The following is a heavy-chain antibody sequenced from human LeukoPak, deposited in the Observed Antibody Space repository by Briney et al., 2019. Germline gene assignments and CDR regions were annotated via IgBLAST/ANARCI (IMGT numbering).Heavy chain of an antibody. Sequence: ASVKVSCKASGYTFTSYGISWVRQAPGQGLEWMGWISAYNGNTNYAQKLQGRVTMTRDTSTSTVYMELSSLRSEDTAVYYCARAHLHYGDSIHDLDYWGQGTLVTVSS. CDR3: ARAHLHYGDSIHDLDY. J-gene: IGHJ4*02. CDR2: ISAYNGNT. CDR1: GYTFTSYG. D-gene: IGHD4-17*01. V-gene: IGHV1-18*01.